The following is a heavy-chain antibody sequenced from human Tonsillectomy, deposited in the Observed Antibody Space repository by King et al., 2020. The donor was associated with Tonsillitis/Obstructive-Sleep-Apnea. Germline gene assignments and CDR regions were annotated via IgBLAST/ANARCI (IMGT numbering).Heavy chain of an antibody. CDR3: ARVSPHIKMATKGNKPPFFDY. CDR1: GGSISSYY. J-gene: IGHJ4*02. Sequence: QLQESGPGLVKPSETLSLTCTVSGGSISSYYWSWIRQPPGKGLEWIGYIYYSGSTNYNPSLKSRVTISVDTSKNQFSLKLSSVTAADTAVYYCARVSPHIKMATKGNKPPFFDYWGQGTLVTVSS. D-gene: IGHD5-24*01. CDR2: IYYSGST. V-gene: IGHV4-59*01.